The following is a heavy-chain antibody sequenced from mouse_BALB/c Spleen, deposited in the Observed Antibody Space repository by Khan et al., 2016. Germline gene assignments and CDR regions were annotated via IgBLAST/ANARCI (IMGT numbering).Heavy chain of an antibody. CDR3: AKSYGNYAMDY. V-gene: IGHV2-5*01. J-gene: IGHJ4*01. CDR1: GFSLTSYG. D-gene: IGHD2-10*02. CDR2: IWRGGST. Sequence: QVQLKQSGPGLVQPSQSLSITCTVSGFSLTSYGVHWVRQSPGKGLEWLGVIWRGGSTDYNAAFMSRLSITTDNSKSQVFFKMNSLQADDTAIYYCAKSYGNYAMDYWGQGTSVTVSS.